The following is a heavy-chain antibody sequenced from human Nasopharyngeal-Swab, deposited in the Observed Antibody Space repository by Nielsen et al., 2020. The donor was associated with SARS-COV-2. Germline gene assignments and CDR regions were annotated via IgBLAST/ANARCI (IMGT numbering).Heavy chain of an antibody. Sequence: ASVKVSCKTSGYTFTDYYIHWLRQVPGQGLVWVGCINPDSGDTKYAQKFQGRVTVTSDRSRSTAYIELSRLRSDDTAVYYCARDYYDNYDSDYWGQGTLVTVSS. D-gene: IGHD3-22*01. CDR3: ARDYYDNYDSDY. CDR1: GYTFTDYY. CDR2: INPDSGDT. V-gene: IGHV1-2*02. J-gene: IGHJ4*02.